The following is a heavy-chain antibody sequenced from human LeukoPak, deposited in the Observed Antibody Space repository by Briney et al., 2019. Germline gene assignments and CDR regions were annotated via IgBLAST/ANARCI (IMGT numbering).Heavy chain of an antibody. D-gene: IGHD2-15*01. CDR1: KFTFSDYY. CDR3: AKDQRYCSGGSCLAYDY. V-gene: IGHV3-11*05. Sequence: GGSLRLSCAASKFTFSDYYMSWIRQAPGKWLEWVSYISSISTYIYYADSVKGPFTISRDNSKNTLYLQMNSLRAEDTAVYYCAKDQRYCSGGSCLAYDYWGQGTLVTVSS. J-gene: IGHJ4*02. CDR2: ISSISTYI.